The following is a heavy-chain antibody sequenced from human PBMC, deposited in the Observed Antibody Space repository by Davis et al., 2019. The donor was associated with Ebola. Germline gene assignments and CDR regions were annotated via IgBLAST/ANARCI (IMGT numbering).Heavy chain of an antibody. CDR3: ARVAGYSYGYPLDI. J-gene: IGHJ3*02. D-gene: IGHD5-18*01. CDR2: IYYSGST. CDR1: GGSISSYY. V-gene: IGHV4-59*01. Sequence: MPSETLSLTCTVSGGSISSYYWSWIRQPPGKGLEWIGYIYYSGSTNYNPSLKSRVTTSVDTSKNQFSLKLSSVTAADTAVYYCARVAGYSYGYPLDIWGQGTMVTVSS.